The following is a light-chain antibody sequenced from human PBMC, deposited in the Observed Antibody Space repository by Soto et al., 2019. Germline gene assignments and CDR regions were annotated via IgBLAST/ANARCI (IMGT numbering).Light chain of an antibody. J-gene: IGKJ1*01. CDR2: GVS. CDR1: QSISDY. Sequence: DIQMTQSPSSLSASVGDRVTITCRASQSISDYLNWYEQKPGKAPKLLIYGVSSLQSGVPSRFSGSGSGTEFTLTISSLQPEDFGTYYCQQYNSYPWTFGQGTKVDIK. CDR3: QQYNSYPWT. V-gene: IGKV1-39*01.